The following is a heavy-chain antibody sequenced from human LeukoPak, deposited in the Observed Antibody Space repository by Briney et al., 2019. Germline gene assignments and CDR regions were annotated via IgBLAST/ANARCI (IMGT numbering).Heavy chain of an antibody. CDR3: ARRGENGYNYPY. CDR1: GYSFTTYW. CDR2: IYTGDSDT. J-gene: IGHJ4*02. Sequence: GESPKISCKGSGYSFTTYWIGWVRQMPRKGLEWMGIIYTGDSDTTYSPSFQGQVTISADKSISTAYLQWSSLKASDTAMYYCARRGENGYNYPYWGQGTLVTVSS. D-gene: IGHD5-24*01. V-gene: IGHV5-51*01.